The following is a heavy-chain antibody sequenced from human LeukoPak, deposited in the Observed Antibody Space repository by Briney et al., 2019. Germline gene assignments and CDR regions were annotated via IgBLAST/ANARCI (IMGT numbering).Heavy chain of an antibody. CDR2: ISSRSSYI. D-gene: IGHD6-19*01. Sequence: GGSLRLSCAGSGFTFSRYNMNWFRQAPGKGLERVSSISSRSSYIFYADSVKGRFTISRDNAKNSLYLQMNSLGAEDTAVYYCARDAQWLVPEGYYYYMDVWGKGTTVTVSS. V-gene: IGHV3-21*01. CDR1: GFTFSRYN. CDR3: ARDAQWLVPEGYYYYMDV. J-gene: IGHJ6*03.